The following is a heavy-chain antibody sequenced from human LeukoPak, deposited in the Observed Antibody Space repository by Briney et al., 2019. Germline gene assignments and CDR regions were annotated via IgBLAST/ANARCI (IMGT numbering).Heavy chain of an antibody. CDR1: GFTFSSYG. Sequence: PGRSLRLSCAASGFTFSSYGMHWVRQAPGKGLEWVAVISYDGSNKYYADSVKGRFTISRDNSKNTLYLQMNSLRAEGTAVYYCARGEDGYYYGSGSHLWGQGTLVTVSS. V-gene: IGHV3-30*05. CDR3: ARGEDGYYYGSGSHL. CDR2: ISYDGSNK. J-gene: IGHJ4*02. D-gene: IGHD3-10*01.